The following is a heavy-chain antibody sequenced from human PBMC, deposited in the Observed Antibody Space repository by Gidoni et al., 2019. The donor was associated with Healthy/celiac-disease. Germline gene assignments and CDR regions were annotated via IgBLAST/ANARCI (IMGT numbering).Heavy chain of an antibody. D-gene: IGHD3-9*01. CDR3: ARGGILTGYLNWFDP. J-gene: IGHJ5*02. CDR2: IYHSGST. V-gene: IGHV4-30-2*01. Sequence: QLQLQESGSGLVKPSQTLSLTCAVSGGPISSGGYSWSWIRQPPGKGLEWIGYIYHSGSTYYNPSLKSRVTISVDRSKNQFSLKLSSVTAADTAVYYCARGGILTGYLNWFDPWGQGTLVTVSS. CDR1: GGPISSGGYS.